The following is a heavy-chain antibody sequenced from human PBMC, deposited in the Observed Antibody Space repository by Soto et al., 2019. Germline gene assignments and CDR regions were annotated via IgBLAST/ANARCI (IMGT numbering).Heavy chain of an antibody. CDR3: VRGDAEVWEVKY. J-gene: IGHJ4*02. CDR1: GESITYYF. Sequence: QVQLQESGPGLVKLSETLSLTCTVSGESITYYFSNWFRQPPGKGLEWIGHVSYTGSTHYNPSLRSRASISVNASENQFALKLRSVTAADTAVYYCVRGDAEVWEVKYWGQRILVTVSS. D-gene: IGHD1-26*01. CDR2: VSYTGST. V-gene: IGHV4-59*01.